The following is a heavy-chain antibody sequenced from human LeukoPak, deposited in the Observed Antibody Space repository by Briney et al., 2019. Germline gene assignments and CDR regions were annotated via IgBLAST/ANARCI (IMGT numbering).Heavy chain of an antibody. CDR1: GFTFDDYG. J-gene: IGHJ4*02. CDR3: ARGYDFWSGYYIDKHFDY. CDR2: INWNGGST. Sequence: RTGGSLRLSCAASGFTFDDYGMSWVRQAPGKRLEWVSGINWNGGSTGYADSVKGRFTISRDNTKNSLYLQMNSLRAEDTALYYCARGYDFWSGYYIDKHFDYWGQGTLVTVSS. D-gene: IGHD3-3*01. V-gene: IGHV3-20*04.